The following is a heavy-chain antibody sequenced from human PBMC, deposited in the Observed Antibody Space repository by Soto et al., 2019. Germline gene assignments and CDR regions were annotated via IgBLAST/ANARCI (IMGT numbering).Heavy chain of an antibody. Sequence: EVQLVESGGGLVQPGGSLRLSCAASGFTFSTYSVNWVRQAPGKGLEWVSYISTRGSTIYYADSVKGRFTISRDNAKNSLYLQMNSLRDEDTAVYYCARDNLVVTADLSPIFYYYGMDVWGQGTTVTVSS. CDR2: ISTRGSTI. CDR1: GFTFSTYS. J-gene: IGHJ6*02. V-gene: IGHV3-48*02. D-gene: IGHD2-21*02. CDR3: ARDNLVVTADLSPIFYYYGMDV.